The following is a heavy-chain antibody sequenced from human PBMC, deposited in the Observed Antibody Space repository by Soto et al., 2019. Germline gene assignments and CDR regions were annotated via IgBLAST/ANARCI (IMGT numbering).Heavy chain of an antibody. CDR3: AKTLSLGELSLYSSGYFDY. J-gene: IGHJ4*02. V-gene: IGHV3-15*07. D-gene: IGHD3-16*02. CDR1: GFPFTTAW. Sequence: GGSLRLSCAASGFPFTTAWINWVRQAPGKGLEWVGRIKSKTDGGTPDFAAPVRGRFAISRDDSKSMVYLQMNSLRAEDTAVYYCAKTLSLGELSLYSSGYFDYWGQGTLVTVSS. CDR2: IKSKTDGGTP.